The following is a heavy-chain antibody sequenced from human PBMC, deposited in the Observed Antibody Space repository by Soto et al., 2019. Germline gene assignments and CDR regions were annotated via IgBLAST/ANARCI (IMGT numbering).Heavy chain of an antibody. D-gene: IGHD3-10*01. CDR2: ISGGGTTT. CDR1: GFSFSSFS. Sequence: EVHLVESGGDLVQPGGSLRLSCAASGFSFSSFSMNWVRQAPGKGLEWVSYISGGGTTTYYADSVKGRFTISRDDAKNSLQRQMNSLQAEDTAVYYGARLGDYGSGSYWGQGTLVTVSS. V-gene: IGHV3-48*04. J-gene: IGHJ4*02. CDR3: ARLGDYGSGSY.